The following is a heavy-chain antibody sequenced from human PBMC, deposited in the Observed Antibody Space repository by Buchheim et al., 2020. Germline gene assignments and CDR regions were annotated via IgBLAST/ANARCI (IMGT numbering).Heavy chain of an antibody. CDR1: GGSISSYY. J-gene: IGHJ4*02. Sequence: QVQLQESGPGLVKPSETLSLPCTVPGGSISSYYWSGIRQPPGKGLEWIGIIYYSGGTNSNPSLKSQVTKSVDTSKNQFSRKLSSVTAADTAVYYCARVANYYGSGVHFDYWGQGTL. CDR3: ARVANYYGSGVHFDY. D-gene: IGHD3-10*01. CDR2: IYYSGGT. V-gene: IGHV4-59*01.